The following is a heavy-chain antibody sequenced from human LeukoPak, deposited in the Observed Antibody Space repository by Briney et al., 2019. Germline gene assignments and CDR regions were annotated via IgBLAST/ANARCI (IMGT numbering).Heavy chain of an antibody. V-gene: IGHV4-59*01. J-gene: IGHJ4*02. CDR3: ARARDYGDYYFDY. D-gene: IGHD4-17*01. Sequence: SETLSLTCTVSGGSISSYYWSWIRQPPGKGLEWIGYIYYSGSTSYNPSLKSRVTISVDTSKNQFSLKLSSVTAADTAVYYCARARDYGDYYFDYWGQGTLVTVSS. CDR1: GGSISSYY. CDR2: IYYSGST.